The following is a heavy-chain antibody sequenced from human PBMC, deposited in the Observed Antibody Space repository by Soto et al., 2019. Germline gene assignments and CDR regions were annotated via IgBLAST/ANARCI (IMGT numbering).Heavy chain of an antibody. CDR2: IYWDDYK. CDR3: AHAGDYDLLTFDH. D-gene: IGHD4-17*01. Sequence: QITLKESGPTLVRPAQTLTLTCDFSGFSLSTYHMGVAWIRQPPGKALEWLSLIYWDDYKRYSPSLKDRLAISKDTSINQVVLTITNMDPGDTATYFCAHAGDYDLLTFDHWGPGTLVTVSS. J-gene: IGHJ4*02. V-gene: IGHV2-5*02. CDR1: GFSLSTYHMG.